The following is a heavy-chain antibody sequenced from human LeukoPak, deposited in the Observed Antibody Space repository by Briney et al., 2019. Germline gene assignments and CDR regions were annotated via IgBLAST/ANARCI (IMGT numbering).Heavy chain of an antibody. D-gene: IGHD3-3*01. CDR2: LQQDASEK. CDR1: GVTFSSNW. V-gene: IGHV3-7*01. Sequence: GGSLTLSCAASGVTFSSNWMSWVRQAPGMGLAWVPNLQQDASEKHSLDSVKGRFTISRENAKNSLYLQMNSLRAEDTAVYYCARRLFGVVAYYFDYWGQGTLVTVSS. J-gene: IGHJ4*02. CDR3: ARRLFGVVAYYFDY.